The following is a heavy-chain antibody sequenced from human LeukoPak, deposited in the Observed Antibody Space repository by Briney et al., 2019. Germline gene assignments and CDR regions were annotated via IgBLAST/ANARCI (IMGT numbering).Heavy chain of an antibody. J-gene: IGHJ4*02. V-gene: IGHV3-21*05. CDR2: ISSSSSYI. D-gene: IGHD3-22*01. CDR1: GFTFSSYS. CDR3: ARVSRYYDSSGPFDY. Sequence: PGGSLRLSCAASGFTFSSYSMNWVRQAPGKGLEWVSYISSSSSYIYYADSVKGRFTISRDNAKNSLYLQMNSLRAEDTAVYYCARVSRYYDSSGPFDYWGQGTLVTVSS.